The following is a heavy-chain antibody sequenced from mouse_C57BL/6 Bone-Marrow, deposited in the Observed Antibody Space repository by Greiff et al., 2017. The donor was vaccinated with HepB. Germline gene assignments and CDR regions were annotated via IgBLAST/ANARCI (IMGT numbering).Heavy chain of an antibody. CDR1: GYSFTGYY. Sequence: EVKLQESGPELVKPGASVKISCKASGYSFTGYYMNWVKQSPEKSLEWIGEINPSTGGTTYNQKFKAKATLTVDKSSSTAYMQLKSLTSEDSAVYYCARILRWYFDYWGQGTTLTVSS. D-gene: IGHD1-1*01. J-gene: IGHJ2*01. V-gene: IGHV1-42*01. CDR3: ARILRWYFDY. CDR2: INPSTGGT.